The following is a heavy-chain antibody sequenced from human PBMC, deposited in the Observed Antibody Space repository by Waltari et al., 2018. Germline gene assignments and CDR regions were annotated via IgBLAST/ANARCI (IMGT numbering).Heavy chain of an antibody. CDR2: IYYGGSA. CDR3: AVARSGYYPFDY. Sequence: QVHLQESGPGLVKPSQTLSLTCAVSGASISSGGYYWSWIRQHPEKGLEWIGYIYYGGSAYYNPSLKSPVTISIDTSKNQFSLKLNSVTAADTAVYYCAVARSGYYPFDYWGQGALVTVSS. CDR1: GASISSGGYY. D-gene: IGHD3-3*01. V-gene: IGHV4-31*11. J-gene: IGHJ4*02.